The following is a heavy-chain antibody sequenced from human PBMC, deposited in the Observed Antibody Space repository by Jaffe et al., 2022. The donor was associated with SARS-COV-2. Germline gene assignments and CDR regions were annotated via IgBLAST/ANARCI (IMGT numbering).Heavy chain of an antibody. CDR1: GFAFSNYA. D-gene: IGHD6-13*01. Sequence: EVQLLESGGGLIHPGGSLRLSCAASGFAFSNYAMNWVRQAPGKGLEWVSVISGSGDITYYADSVRGRFTISRDNSKNTLYLQMNSLRVDDTAVYYCAQKEVGSRPFDYWGQGTLVTVSS. J-gene: IGHJ4*02. V-gene: IGHV3-23*01. CDR3: AQKEVGSRPFDY. CDR2: ISGSGDIT.